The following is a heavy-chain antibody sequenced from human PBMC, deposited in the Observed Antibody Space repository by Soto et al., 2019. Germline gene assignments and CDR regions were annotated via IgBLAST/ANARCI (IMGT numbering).Heavy chain of an antibody. D-gene: IGHD6-13*01. Sequence: SETLSLTCAVYGGSFSGYYWSWIRQPPGKGLEWIGEINHSGSTNYNPSLKSRVTISVDTSKNQFSLKLSSVTAAETAVYYCARGAAAADHYYYMDVWGKGTTVTVSS. CDR3: ARGAAAADHYYYMDV. V-gene: IGHV4-34*01. CDR2: INHSGST. CDR1: GGSFSGYY. J-gene: IGHJ6*03.